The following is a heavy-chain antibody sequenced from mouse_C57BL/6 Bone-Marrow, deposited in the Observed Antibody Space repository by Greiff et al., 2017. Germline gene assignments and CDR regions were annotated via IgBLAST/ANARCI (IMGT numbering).Heavy chain of an antibody. D-gene: IGHD2-5*01. CDR1: GYTFTSYG. J-gene: IGHJ2*01. Sequence: QSGAELARPGASVKLSCKASGYTFTSYGISWVKQRTGRGLEWIGEIDPRSGNTYYNEKFKGKATLTADKSSSTAYMELRSLTSEDSAVXFCATYYSNYVDYWGQGTTLTVSS. CDR3: ATYYSNYVDY. CDR2: IDPRSGNT. V-gene: IGHV1-81*01.